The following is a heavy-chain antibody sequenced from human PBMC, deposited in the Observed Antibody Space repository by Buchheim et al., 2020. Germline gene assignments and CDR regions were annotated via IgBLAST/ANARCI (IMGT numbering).Heavy chain of an antibody. J-gene: IGHJ5*02. D-gene: IGHD4-17*01. CDR3: ARDRPTTVTVFDP. Sequence: QLQLQESGPGLVKPSETLSLTCTVSGGSISSSSYYWGWIRQPPGKGLEWIGSIYYSGSSYYNPSLKSRVTISVDTSKNQFSLKLSSVTAADTAVYYCARDRPTTVTVFDPWGQGTL. CDR2: IYYSGSS. V-gene: IGHV4-39*07. CDR1: GGSISSSSYY.